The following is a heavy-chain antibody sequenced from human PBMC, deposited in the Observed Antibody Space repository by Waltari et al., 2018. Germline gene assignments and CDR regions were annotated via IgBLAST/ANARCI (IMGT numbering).Heavy chain of an antibody. V-gene: IGHV3-30*02. J-gene: IGHJ4*02. CDR3: AKDHETYYYGSGSYLDY. CDR2: IRYDGSNK. Sequence: QVQLVESGGGVVQPGGSLRLSCAASGFTFSSYNMKWVRQAPGKGLEWVAFIRYDGSNKYYADSVKGRFTISRDNSKNTLYLQMNSLRAEDTAVYYCAKDHETYYYGSGSYLDYWGQGTLVTVSS. D-gene: IGHD3-10*01. CDR1: GFTFSSYN.